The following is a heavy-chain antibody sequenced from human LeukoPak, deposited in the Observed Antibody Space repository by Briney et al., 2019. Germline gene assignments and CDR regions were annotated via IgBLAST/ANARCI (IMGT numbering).Heavy chain of an antibody. CDR3: ARGGGGSGSYSSFDY. CDR1: GFTVSSYY. CDR2: LYTGGST. D-gene: IGHD3-10*01. Sequence: PGGSLRLSCAASGFTVSSYYMSWVRQAPGKGLEWVSVLYTGGSTYYADSVKDRFTISRDNSKNTLYLQMNSLRAEDTAVYYCARGGGGSGSYSSFDYWGQGTLVTVFS. J-gene: IGHJ4*02. V-gene: IGHV3-66*01.